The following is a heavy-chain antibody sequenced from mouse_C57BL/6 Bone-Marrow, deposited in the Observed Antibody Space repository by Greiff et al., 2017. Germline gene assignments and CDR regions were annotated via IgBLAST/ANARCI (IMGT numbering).Heavy chain of an antibody. CDR1: GYTFTSYG. V-gene: IGHV1-81*01. CDR2: IYPSSGNT. CDR3: ARRGYSNFYYAMDY. D-gene: IGHD2-5*01. Sequence: QVQLQQSGAELARPGASVKLSCKASGYTFTSYGISWVKPRTGPGLEWIGEIYPSSGNTYYNEKFKGKATLTADKSSSTAYMELRSLTSEDSAVYFCARRGYSNFYYAMDYWGQGTSDTVSS. J-gene: IGHJ4*01.